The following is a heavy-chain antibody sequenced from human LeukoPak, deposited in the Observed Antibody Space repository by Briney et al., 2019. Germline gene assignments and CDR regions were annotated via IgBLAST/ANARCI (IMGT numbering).Heavy chain of an antibody. CDR3: ARKGYSYGYGLLNWFDP. J-gene: IGHJ5*02. D-gene: IGHD5-18*01. CDR1: GFTFSSYW. CDR2: IKQDGSEK. Sequence: GSLRLSCAASGFTFSSYWMNWVRQAPGKGLEWVANIKQDGSEKYYVDSVKGRFTISRDNAKNSLYLQMNSLRAEDTAVYYCARKGYSYGYGLLNWFDPWGQGTLVTVSS. V-gene: IGHV3-7*01.